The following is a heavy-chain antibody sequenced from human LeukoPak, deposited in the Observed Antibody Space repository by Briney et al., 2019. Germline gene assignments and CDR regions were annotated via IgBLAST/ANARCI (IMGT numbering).Heavy chain of an antibody. CDR2: ISSSSSYI. J-gene: IGHJ4*02. D-gene: IGHD1-26*01. CDR3: ASRGMYSGSY. CDR1: GFTFSSYS. Sequence: GGSLRLSCAAAGFTFSSYSMSWVSQAPGKGLEWVSFISSSSSYISYADSVKGRFTISRDNAKNSLYLQMSSLRAEDTPVYYCASRGMYSGSYWGQGTLVTVSS. V-gene: IGHV3-21*01.